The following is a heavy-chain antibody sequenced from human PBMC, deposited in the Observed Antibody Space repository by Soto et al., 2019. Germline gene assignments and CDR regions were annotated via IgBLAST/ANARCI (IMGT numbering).Heavy chain of an antibody. V-gene: IGHV1-2*02. Sequence: ASVKVSCKASGYTFTGHQIHWVRQAPGQGLEWMGWINPNSGGTNYAQKFQGRVTLTSDTSITTAYMELKRLTSDDTAVYYCARGGTIVSPGNWGQGTLVTVSS. CDR2: INPNSGGT. D-gene: IGHD2-21*01. CDR3: ARGGTIVSPGN. J-gene: IGHJ4*02. CDR1: GYTFTGHQ.